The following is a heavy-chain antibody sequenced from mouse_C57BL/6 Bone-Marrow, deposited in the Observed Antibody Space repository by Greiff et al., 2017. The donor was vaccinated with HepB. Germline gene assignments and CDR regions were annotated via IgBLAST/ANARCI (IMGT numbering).Heavy chain of an antibody. CDR2: IDPENGDT. CDR3: TIITTVVGSFDY. J-gene: IGHJ2*01. CDR1: GFNIKDDY. Sequence: EVQLQQSGAELVRPGASVKLSCTASGFNIKDDYMHWVKQRPEQGLEWIGWIDPENGDTEYASKFQGKATITADTSSNTAYLQLSSLTSEDTAVYYCTIITTVVGSFDYWGQGTTLTVSS. V-gene: IGHV14-4*01. D-gene: IGHD1-1*01.